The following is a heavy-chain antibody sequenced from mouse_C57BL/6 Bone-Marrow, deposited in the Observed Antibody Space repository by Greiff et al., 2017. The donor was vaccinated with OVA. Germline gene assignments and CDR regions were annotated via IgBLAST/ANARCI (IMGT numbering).Heavy chain of an antibody. CDR3: ATESSGYPDYFDY. D-gene: IGHD3-2*02. V-gene: IGHV5-17*01. J-gene: IGHJ2*01. CDR1: GFTFSDYG. CDR2: ISSGSSTI. Sequence: EVQVVESGGGLVKPGGSLKLSCAASGFTFSDYGMHWVRQAPEKGLEWVAYISSGSSTIYYADTVKGGFTISRDNDKNTLFLQMTSLRSEDTAMYYCATESSGYPDYFDYRGQGTTRSV.